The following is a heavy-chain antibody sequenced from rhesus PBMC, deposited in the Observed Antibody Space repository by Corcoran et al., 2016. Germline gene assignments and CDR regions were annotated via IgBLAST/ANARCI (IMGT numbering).Heavy chain of an antibody. CDR3: AKRENYGNYGYFDY. Sequence: EVQLVETGGGLVQPGGSLRLSCAASGFTFSSYGMSWVRQAPGKGLGWVSGISYTGGSTYYADSVKGRFTISRDNSKNTLSLQMNSLRAEDTAVYYCAKRENYGNYGYFDYWGQGVLVTVSS. J-gene: IGHJ4*01. V-gene: IGHV3S5*01. CDR2: ISYTGGST. CDR1: GFTFSSYG. D-gene: IGHD4-35*01.